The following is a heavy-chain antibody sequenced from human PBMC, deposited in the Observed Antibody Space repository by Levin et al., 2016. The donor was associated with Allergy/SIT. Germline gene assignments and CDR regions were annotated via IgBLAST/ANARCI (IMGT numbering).Heavy chain of an antibody. CDR1: GGSVSSGSYY. J-gene: IGHJ4*02. CDR3: ARGLFQRELLGSAGFDY. V-gene: IGHV4-61*10. Sequence: SETLSLTCTVSGGSVSSGSYYWSWIRQPAGKGLEWIGRIYTSGSTNYNPSLKSRVTMSVDTSKNQFSLKLSSVTAADTAVYYCARGLFQRELLGSAGFDYWGQGTLVTVSS. CDR2: IYTSGST. D-gene: IGHD3-10*02.